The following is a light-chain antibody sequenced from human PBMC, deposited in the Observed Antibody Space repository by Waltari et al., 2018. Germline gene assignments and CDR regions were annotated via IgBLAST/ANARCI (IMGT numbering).Light chain of an antibody. Sequence: SYELTQPPSVSVSPGQTARITCSGHELPRKYAYWFQQKSGQGPRLVIYEDTKRPSGIPARFSGSSSGTVATLTITGAQVDDEADYYCYSSDTTGLRVYGGGTTVVVL. CDR2: EDT. CDR1: ELPRKY. V-gene: IGLV3-10*01. J-gene: IGLJ1*01. CDR3: YSSDTTGLRV.